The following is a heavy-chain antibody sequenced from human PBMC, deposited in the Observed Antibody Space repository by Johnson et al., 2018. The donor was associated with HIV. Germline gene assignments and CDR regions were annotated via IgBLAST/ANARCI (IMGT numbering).Heavy chain of an antibody. CDR2: ISYDGSNK. J-gene: IGHJ3*02. CDR3: AKDWSRTVGATLGPGAFDI. D-gene: IGHD1-26*01. Sequence: QVQLVESGGGLVQSGGSLRVSCAASGCTVSNNYMSRVRQAPGKGLEWVAIISYDGSNKYYADSVKGRFTISRDNSKNTLYLQMNSLRAEDTAVYYCAKDWSRTVGATLGPGAFDIWGQGTMVTVSS. V-gene: IGHV3-30*18. CDR1: GCTVSNNY.